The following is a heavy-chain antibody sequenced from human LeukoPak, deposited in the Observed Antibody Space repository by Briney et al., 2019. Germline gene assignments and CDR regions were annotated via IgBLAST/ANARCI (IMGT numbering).Heavy chain of an antibody. V-gene: IGHV3-48*03. Sequence: PGRSLRLSCAASGFTFSSYEMNWVRQAPGKGLEWVSYISSSGSNIYYADSVKGRFTISRDNAKNSLYLQMNSLRAEYTAVYYCARGWISDSFDYWGQGTLVTVSS. D-gene: IGHD5-12*01. CDR3: ARGWISDSFDY. CDR2: ISSSGSNI. J-gene: IGHJ4*02. CDR1: GFTFSSYE.